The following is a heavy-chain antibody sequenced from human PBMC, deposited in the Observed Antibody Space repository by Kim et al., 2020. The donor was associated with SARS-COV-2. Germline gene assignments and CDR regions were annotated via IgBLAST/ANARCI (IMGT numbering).Heavy chain of an antibody. D-gene: IGHD3-10*01. CDR3: ARDGGEEGSGSYYNYYYYYCGMGV. J-gene: IGHJ6*02. CDR2: ISSSGSTI. V-gene: IGHV3-48*03. Sequence: GGSLRLSCAASGFTFSSYEMNWVRQAPGKGLEWVSYISSSGSTIYYADSVKGRFTISRDNAKNSLYLQMNSLRAEDTAVYYCARDGGEEGSGSYYNYYYYYCGMGVWGHGTTVTASS. CDR1: GFTFSSYE.